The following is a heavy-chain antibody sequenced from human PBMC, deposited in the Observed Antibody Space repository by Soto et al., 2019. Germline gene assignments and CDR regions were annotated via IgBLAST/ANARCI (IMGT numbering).Heavy chain of an antibody. CDR1: GDSVSSNSAA. Sequence: SETLSLTCAISGDSVSSNSAAWNWIRQSPSRGLEWLGRTYYRSKWYNDYAVSVKSRITINPDTSKNQFSLQLNSVTPEDTAVHYCARELGSSWLYYYYGMDVWGQGTTVTVSS. J-gene: IGHJ6*02. V-gene: IGHV6-1*01. CDR3: ARELGSSWLYYYYGMDV. D-gene: IGHD6-13*01. CDR2: TYYRSKWYN.